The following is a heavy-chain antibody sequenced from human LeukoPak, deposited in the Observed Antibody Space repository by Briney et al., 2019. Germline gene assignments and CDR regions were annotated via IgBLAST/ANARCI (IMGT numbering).Heavy chain of an antibody. CDR2: INPSGGST. CDR1: GYTFTSYY. J-gene: IGHJ6*03. CDR3: ATRNSYCSSTSCYPYYYYYMDV. D-gene: IGHD2-2*01. V-gene: IGHV1-46*01. Sequence: ASVKVSCKASGYTFTSYYMHWVRQAPGQGLEWMGIINPSGGSTSYAQKFQGRVTMTRDTSTSTVYVELSSLRSEDTAVYYCATRNSYCSSTSCYPYYYYYMDVWGKGTTVTVSS.